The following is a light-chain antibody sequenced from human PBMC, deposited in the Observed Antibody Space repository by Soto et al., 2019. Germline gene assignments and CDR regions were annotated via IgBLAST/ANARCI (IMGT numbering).Light chain of an antibody. CDR3: QQYATAPLT. CDR1: QSFHKNY. V-gene: IGKV3-20*01. Sequence: IGLTQSQGTLSLSRGEGATLSCRASQSFHKNYLGWYKQKTGQAPRLLSFEVSNRATDVPDRFSGIGSETDFTLTISGLEPEGCGVYYCQQYATAPLTFGGGTKLEIK. J-gene: IGKJ4*01. CDR2: EVS.